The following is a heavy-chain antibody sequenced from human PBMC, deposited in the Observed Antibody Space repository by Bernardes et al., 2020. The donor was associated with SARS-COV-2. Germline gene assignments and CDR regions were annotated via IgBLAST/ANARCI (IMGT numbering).Heavy chain of an antibody. Sequence: GEALMISCKASGYTFTDSWITWVRQVPGAGLEWMGTIDPTDSFSMYSPSFRGHVSISVDKSISTAYLQWSSLKASDTAIYYCARRAGLSVAGAISSSFDLWGRGTLVTVSS. CDR2: IDPTDSFS. CDR1: GYTFTDSW. CDR3: ARRAGLSVAGAISSSFDL. D-gene: IGHD6-19*01. V-gene: IGHV5-10-1*01. J-gene: IGHJ2*01.